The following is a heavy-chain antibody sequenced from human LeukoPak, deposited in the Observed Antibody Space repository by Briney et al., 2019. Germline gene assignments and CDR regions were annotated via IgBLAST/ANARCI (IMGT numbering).Heavy chain of an antibody. D-gene: IGHD4-17*01. CDR2: ISSSSSYI. J-gene: IGHJ3*02. V-gene: IGHV3-21*01. CDR3: ARDTVTTFHAFDI. CDR1: GFTFSSYS. Sequence: GGSLRLSCAASGFTFSSYSMNWVRQAPGKGLEWVSSISSSSSYIYYADSVKGRFTISRDNAKNSLYLQMNSLRAEDTAVYYCARDTVTTFHAFDIWGQGTMVTVSS.